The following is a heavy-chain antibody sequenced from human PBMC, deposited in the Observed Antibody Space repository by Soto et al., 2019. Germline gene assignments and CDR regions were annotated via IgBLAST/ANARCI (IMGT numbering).Heavy chain of an antibody. V-gene: IGHV3-21*01. Sequence: GGSLRLSCAASGFTFSSYSMNWVRQAPGKGLEWVSSISSSSSYIYYADSVKGRFTISRDNAKNSLYLQMNSLRAEDTAVYYCARDITMVRGGRLDYYYYGMDVWGQGTTVTVSS. CDR1: GFTFSSYS. J-gene: IGHJ6*02. D-gene: IGHD3-10*01. CDR2: ISSSSSYI. CDR3: ARDITMVRGGRLDYYYYGMDV.